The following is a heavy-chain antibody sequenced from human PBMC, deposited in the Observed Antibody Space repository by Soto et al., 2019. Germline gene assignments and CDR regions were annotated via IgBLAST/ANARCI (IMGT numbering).Heavy chain of an antibody. CDR2: IYYSGST. V-gene: IGHV4-59*01. D-gene: IGHD2-15*01. J-gene: IGHJ4*02. Sequence: PSETLSLTCTVSCGSISSYYWSWIRRPPGKGLEWIGYIYYSGSTNYNPSLKSRVTISVDTSNNQFSLKLSSVTAADTAVYYCARSGYCSGGSCYVSLDYWGQGTLVTVSS. CDR3: ARSGYCSGGSCYVSLDY. CDR1: CGSISSYY.